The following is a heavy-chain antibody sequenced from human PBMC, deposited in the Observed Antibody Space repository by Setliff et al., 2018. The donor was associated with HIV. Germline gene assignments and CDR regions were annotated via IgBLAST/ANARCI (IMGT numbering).Heavy chain of an antibody. CDR3: ARDLPTTVTKGLEPFDY. J-gene: IGHJ4*02. Sequence: ASVKVSCKASGYTFTSYYMHWVRQAPGQGLEWMGIINPSGGSTSYAQKLQGRVTMTRDTSTSTVYMELSSLRSEDTAVYYCARDLPTTVTKGLEPFDYWGQGTLVTVSS. V-gene: IGHV1-46*01. CDR2: INPSGGST. D-gene: IGHD4-17*01. CDR1: GYTFTSYY.